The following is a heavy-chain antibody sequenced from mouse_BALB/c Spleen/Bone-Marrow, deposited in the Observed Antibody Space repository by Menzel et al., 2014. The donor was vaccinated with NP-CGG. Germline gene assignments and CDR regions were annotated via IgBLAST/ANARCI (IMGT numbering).Heavy chain of an antibody. V-gene: IGHV1-9*01. CDR2: VLPGSGST. Sequence: VHLVASGAELVKPGASVKISCKATGYTFSTSWIEWVKQRPGHGLEWIGEVLPGSGSTNYNEKFKGKATFTADTSSNAAYIQLSSLASEDSAVYYCARWGSSRAMDYLGRGTALT. CDR1: GYTFSTSW. J-gene: IGHJ4*01. CDR3: ARWGSSRAMDY. D-gene: IGHD3-1*01.